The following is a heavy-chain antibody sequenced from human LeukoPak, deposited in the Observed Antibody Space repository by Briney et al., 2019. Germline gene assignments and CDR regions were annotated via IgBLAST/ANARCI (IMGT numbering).Heavy chain of an antibody. V-gene: IGHV3-21*01. CDR1: GFTFSSYS. J-gene: IGHJ4*02. CDR2: ISSSSSYI. D-gene: IGHD5-18*01. CDR3: ARGGYSYGSPTRY. Sequence: GGSLRLSCAASGFTFSSYSMNWVRQAPGKGLEWVSSISSSSSYIYYADSVKGRFTISRDNAKNSLYLQMNSLRAEDTAVYYCARGGYSYGSPTRYWGQGTLVTVSS.